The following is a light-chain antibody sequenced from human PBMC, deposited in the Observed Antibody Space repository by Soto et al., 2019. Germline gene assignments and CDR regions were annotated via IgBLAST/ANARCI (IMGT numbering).Light chain of an antibody. CDR3: SSYTSSNTRAV. CDR1: SRDVGGSNY. J-gene: IGLJ2*01. V-gene: IGLV2-14*01. CDR2: EVS. Sequence: QSALIQPASVSGSPGQSITISCTGTSRDVGGSNYVSWYQHHPHRAPKLLIYEVSYWPSGVSSRFSGSKSGNTASLTISGPQAEAEADYYCSSYTSSNTRAVFGVGTKLTVL.